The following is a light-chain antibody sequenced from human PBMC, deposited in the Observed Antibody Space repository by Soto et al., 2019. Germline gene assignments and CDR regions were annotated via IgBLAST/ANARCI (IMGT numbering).Light chain of an antibody. CDR1: QSVSTY. J-gene: IGKJ4*01. V-gene: IGKV3-11*01. CDR2: DSS. CDR3: QQRSHWPLLT. Sequence: EIVLTQSPATLSLSPGERATLSCRASQSVSTYLAWYQQKPGRAPRLLIYDSSHRATGIPARFSGSGSGTDFTLTISSREPEDFAIYYCQQRSHWPLLTFGGGTKVEIK.